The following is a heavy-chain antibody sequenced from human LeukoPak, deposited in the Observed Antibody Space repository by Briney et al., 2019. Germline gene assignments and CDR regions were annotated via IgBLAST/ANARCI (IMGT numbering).Heavy chain of an antibody. CDR2: IYWDDDK. Sequence: SGPTLVNPTQTLTLTCTFSGFSLSTSGVGVGWIRQPPGKALEWLALIYWDDDKRYSPSLKSRLTITKDTSKNQVVLTMANMDPVDTATYYRAHSLYKAAAANFDYWGQGTLVTASS. CDR3: AHSLYKAAAANFDY. D-gene: IGHD6-13*01. V-gene: IGHV2-5*02. J-gene: IGHJ4*02. CDR1: GFSLSTSGVG.